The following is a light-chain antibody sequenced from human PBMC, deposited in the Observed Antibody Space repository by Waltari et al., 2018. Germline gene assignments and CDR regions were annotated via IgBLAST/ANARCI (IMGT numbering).Light chain of an antibody. Sequence: QSALTQPASLSGSPGQSITISCTGTITDVGIYDLISWYQQHPGKAPKLLIHETTKRPSGVPSRVSASKSGNTASLTISGLQPEDEAHYFCCSFAGNSWVFGGGTKLTVL. J-gene: IGLJ3*02. CDR3: CSFAGNSWV. V-gene: IGLV2-23*01. CDR1: ITDVGIYDL. CDR2: ETT.